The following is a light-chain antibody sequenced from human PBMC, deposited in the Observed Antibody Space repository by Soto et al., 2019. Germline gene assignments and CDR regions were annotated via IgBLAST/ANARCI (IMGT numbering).Light chain of an antibody. V-gene: IGKV3-11*01. Sequence: EIVMTQSPATLSVSPGERATLSCRAGQSVSSNLAWYQQKPGQAPRLLIYSASSRATGIPDRFSGSGSGTAFTLTISLLEPEDFAIYYCQQRSNWPPITFGQGTRLEI. J-gene: IGKJ5*01. CDR1: QSVSSN. CDR3: QQRSNWPPIT. CDR2: SAS.